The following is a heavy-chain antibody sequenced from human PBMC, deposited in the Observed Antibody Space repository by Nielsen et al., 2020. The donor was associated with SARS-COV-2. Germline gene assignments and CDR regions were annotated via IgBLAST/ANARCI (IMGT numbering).Heavy chain of an antibody. D-gene: IGHD3-10*01. V-gene: IGHV3-30*04. CDR2: ISYDGSNK. Sequence: GESLKISCAASGFTFSSYAMHWVRQAPGKGLERVAVISYDGSNKYYADSVKGRFTISRDNSKNTLYLQMNSLRAEDTAVYYCAKDGAYYYGSGSYLTKRFDYWGQGTLVTVSS. CDR3: AKDGAYYYGSGSYLTKRFDY. J-gene: IGHJ4*02. CDR1: GFTFSSYA.